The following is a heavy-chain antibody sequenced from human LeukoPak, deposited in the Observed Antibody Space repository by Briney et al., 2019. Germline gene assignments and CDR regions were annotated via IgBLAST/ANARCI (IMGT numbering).Heavy chain of an antibody. Sequence: PSETLSLTCTVSGGSISISSYYWRWIRQPPGKGLEWIGFIYYSGSTNYNPSLKSRVTISVDTSKNQFSLRLSSVTAADTAVYYCARCRDHFDFWGQGTLVTVSS. D-gene: IGHD5-24*01. J-gene: IGHJ4*02. CDR3: ARCRDHFDF. V-gene: IGHV4-61*05. CDR1: GGSISISSYY. CDR2: IYYSGST.